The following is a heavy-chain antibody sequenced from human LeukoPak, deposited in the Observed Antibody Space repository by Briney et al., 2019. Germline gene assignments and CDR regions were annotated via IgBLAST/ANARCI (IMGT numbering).Heavy chain of an antibody. CDR2: INPNSGGT. CDR3: ARGRENLYYYGSGSYRKGGHWFDP. D-gene: IGHD3-10*01. CDR1: GYTFIGYY. Sequence: ASVTVSCMASGYTFIGYYMHWVRQAPGKGLEWVGRINPNSGGTNYAQKFQGRVTMTRDTSISTAYMELSRLRSDDTAVYYCARGRENLYYYGSGSYRKGGHWFDPWGQGTLVTVSS. V-gene: IGHV1-2*06. J-gene: IGHJ5*02.